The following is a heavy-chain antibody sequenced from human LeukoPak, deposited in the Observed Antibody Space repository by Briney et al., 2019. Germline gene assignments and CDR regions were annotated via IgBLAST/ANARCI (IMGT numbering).Heavy chain of an antibody. CDR1: GGSFSGYY. J-gene: IGHJ4*02. D-gene: IGHD3-10*01. CDR3: ARDTITRGLDY. Sequence: SETLSLTCAVYGGSFSGYYWSWIRQPPGKGLEWIGEINHSGSTNYNPSLKSRVTISVDTSKNQFSLKLTSVTAADTAVYFCARDTITRGLDYWGQGTLVTVSS. V-gene: IGHV4-34*01. CDR2: INHSGST.